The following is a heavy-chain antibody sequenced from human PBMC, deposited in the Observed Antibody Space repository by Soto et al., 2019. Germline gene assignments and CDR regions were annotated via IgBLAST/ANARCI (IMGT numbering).Heavy chain of an antibody. Sequence: GGTLILSCSASGFTFNIYSMNWVRQAPGKGLAWVSAIGTDGNTYYANSVKGRFTISRDNSRTTLYLQMNSLRVEDTALYYCVRKYPGTRPFDYWGQGNLVTVSS. CDR2: IGTDGNT. CDR3: VRKYPGTRPFDY. D-gene: IGHD2-2*01. V-gene: IGHV3-23*01. CDR1: GFTFNIYS. J-gene: IGHJ4*01.